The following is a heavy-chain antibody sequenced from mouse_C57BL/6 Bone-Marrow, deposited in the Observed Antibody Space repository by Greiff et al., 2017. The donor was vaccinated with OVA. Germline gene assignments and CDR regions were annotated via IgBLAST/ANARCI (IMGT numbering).Heavy chain of an antibody. J-gene: IGHJ2*01. CDR2: IYPGDGDT. V-gene: IGHV1-82*01. CDR1: GYAFSSSW. Sequence: VQLKQSGTELVKPGASVKISCKASGYAFSSSWMNWVKQRPGKGLEWIGRIYPGDGDTNYNGKFKGKATLTADKLTSTAYMQLSSLTSEDSAVYFCARSCDYFDYRGQGTTLTVSS. CDR3: ARSCDYFDY.